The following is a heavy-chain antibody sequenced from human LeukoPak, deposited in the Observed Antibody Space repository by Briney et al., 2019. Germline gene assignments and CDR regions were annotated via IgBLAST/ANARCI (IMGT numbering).Heavy chain of an antibody. CDR2: IIPIFGTA. V-gene: IGHV1-69*13. D-gene: IGHD2-2*01. CDR1: GGTFSSYA. CDR3: ASLPYCSSTSCFPEYFQH. Sequence: VASVKVSCKASGGTFSSYAISWVRQAPGQGLEWMGGIIPIFGTANYAQKFQGRVTITADESTSTAYMELSSLRSEDTAVYYCASLPYCSSTSCFPEYFQHWGQGTLLTVSS. J-gene: IGHJ1*01.